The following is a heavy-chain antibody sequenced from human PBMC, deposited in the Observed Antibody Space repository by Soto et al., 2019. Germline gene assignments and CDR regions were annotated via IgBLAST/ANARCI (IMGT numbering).Heavy chain of an antibody. V-gene: IGHV3-21*01. CDR1: GVAFRSYT. D-gene: IGHD3-16*01. CDR3: VRDKSVVTVFGGKTYYAMDV. J-gene: IGHJ6*02. Sequence: PWGSLRLSCTASGVAFRSYTIQFFRQAPFKGLEWVSYISSSGTYIYYADSVKGRFTVSRDNARNSLYLQMNSLRADDTAVYYCVRDKSVVTVFGGKTYYAMDVWGQGTTVTVSS. CDR2: ISSSGTYI.